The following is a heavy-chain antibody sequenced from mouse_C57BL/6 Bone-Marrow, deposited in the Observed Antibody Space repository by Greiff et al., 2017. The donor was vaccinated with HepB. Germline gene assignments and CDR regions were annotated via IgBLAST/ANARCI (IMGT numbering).Heavy chain of an antibody. J-gene: IGHJ4*01. V-gene: IGHV5-17*01. Sequence: EVQLVESGGGLVKPGGSLKLSCAASGFTFSDYGMHWVRQAPEKGLEWVAYISSGSSTIYYADTVKGRFTISRDNAKNTLFLQMTSLRSEDTAMYYCARHYSNYVGYAMDYWGQGTSVTVSS. CDR1: GFTFSDYG. D-gene: IGHD2-5*01. CDR2: ISSGSSTI. CDR3: ARHYSNYVGYAMDY.